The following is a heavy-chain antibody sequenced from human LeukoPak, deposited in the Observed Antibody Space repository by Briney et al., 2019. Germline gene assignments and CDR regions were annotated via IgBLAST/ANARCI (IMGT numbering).Heavy chain of an antibody. D-gene: IGHD1-26*01. V-gene: IGHV3-74*01. CDR2: INPDGSST. Sequence: GGSLRLSCVASGFTFRNYWMYWVRQAPGKGLVWLSRINPDGSSTTYADSVKGRLTISRDNAKNSLYLQMDSLRVEDTAEYYCARDPYSGNYGAYYYYYMDVWGKGTTVTVSS. J-gene: IGHJ6*03. CDR3: ARDPYSGNYGAYYYYYMDV. CDR1: GFTFRNYW.